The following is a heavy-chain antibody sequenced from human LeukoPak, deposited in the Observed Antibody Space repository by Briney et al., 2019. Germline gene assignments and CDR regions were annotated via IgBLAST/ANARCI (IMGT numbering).Heavy chain of an antibody. CDR3: ARVYSYGNYFDY. V-gene: IGHV3-20*01. CDR1: GFTFEDYG. Sequence: GGSLRLSCAASGFTFEDYGTSWVRQAPGKGLEWVSGINWNGGSTGYADSVKGRFTISRHNAKNSLYLQMNSLRAEDTALYHCARVYSYGNYFDYWGQGTLVTVSS. D-gene: IGHD5-18*01. CDR2: INWNGGST. J-gene: IGHJ4*02.